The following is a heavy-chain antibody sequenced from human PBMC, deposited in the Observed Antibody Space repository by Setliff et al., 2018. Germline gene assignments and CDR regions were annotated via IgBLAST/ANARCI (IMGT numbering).Heavy chain of an antibody. CDR1: GGSISSGNYY. CDR3: ARHKSNGSGSYPSLYMDV. V-gene: IGHV4-39*01. D-gene: IGHD3-10*01. J-gene: IGHJ6*03. CDR2: IYYSGST. Sequence: LSLTCRVSGGSISSGNYYWGLIRQPPGKGLEWVATIYYSGSTYSNPSLKSRLIISVDAPDNQSSVKLSSVTAADTAVYYCARHKSNGSGSYPSLYMDVWGKGIMVTVSS.